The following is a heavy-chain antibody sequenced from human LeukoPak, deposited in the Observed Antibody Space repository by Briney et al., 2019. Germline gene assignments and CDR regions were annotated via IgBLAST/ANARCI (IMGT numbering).Heavy chain of an antibody. V-gene: IGHV1-69*05. Sequence: GASVKVSCKASGGTFSSYAISWVRQAPGQGLEWMGGIIPIFGTASYAQKFQGRVTITTDESTSTAYMELSSLRSEDTAVYYCARDAPYCSGGSCSTLGYFDYWGQGTLVTVSS. J-gene: IGHJ4*02. CDR2: IIPIFGTA. D-gene: IGHD2-15*01. CDR1: GGTFSSYA. CDR3: ARDAPYCSGGSCSTLGYFDY.